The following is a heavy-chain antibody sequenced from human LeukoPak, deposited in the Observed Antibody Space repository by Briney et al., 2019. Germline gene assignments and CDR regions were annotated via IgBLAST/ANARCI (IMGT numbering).Heavy chain of an antibody. Sequence: ASVKVSCKASGYTFSGYYIHWVRQAPGQGLEWMGLIKPDSGDTNYAQNFRGRVTMTRDTSISTAYMELSRLRSDDTAVYYCARDQRIAARPGTFDYWGQGTLVTVSS. CDR2: IKPDSGDT. J-gene: IGHJ4*02. V-gene: IGHV1-2*02. CDR1: GYTFSGYY. CDR3: ARDQRIAARPGTFDY. D-gene: IGHD6-6*01.